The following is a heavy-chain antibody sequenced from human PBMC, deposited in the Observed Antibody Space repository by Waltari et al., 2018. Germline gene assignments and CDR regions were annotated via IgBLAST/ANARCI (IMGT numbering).Heavy chain of an antibody. J-gene: IGHJ4*02. Sequence: QLQLQESGPGLVKPSETLSLTCTVSGGSISSSSYYWGWIRQPPGKGLEWIGSIYYSGSTYYNPSLKSRVTISVDTSKNQFSLKLSSVTAADTAVYYCASSGEQLVGDYYFDYWGQGTLVTVSS. V-gene: IGHV4-39*01. CDR3: ASSGEQLVGDYYFDY. D-gene: IGHD6-6*01. CDR2: IYYSGST. CDR1: GGSISSSSYY.